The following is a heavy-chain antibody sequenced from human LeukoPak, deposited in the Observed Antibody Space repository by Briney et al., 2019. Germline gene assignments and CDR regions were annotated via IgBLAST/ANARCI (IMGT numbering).Heavy chain of an antibody. J-gene: IGHJ3*01. CDR3: AKDSDIAVAGSDDALDV. CDR2: ISFDGSIE. Sequence: GGSLRLSCAASGFTFSNYAMHWVRQTPGKGLEWVALISFDGSIEYYADSVKGRFTISRDNSRNTLFLQMNSLRPEDTAVYYCAKDSDIAVAGSDDALDVWGQGTMVTVSS. V-gene: IGHV3-30*04. CDR1: GFTFSNYA. D-gene: IGHD6-19*01.